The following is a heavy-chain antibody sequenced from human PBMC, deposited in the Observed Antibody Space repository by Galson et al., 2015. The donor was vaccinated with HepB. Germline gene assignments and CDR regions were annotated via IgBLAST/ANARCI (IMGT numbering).Heavy chain of an antibody. CDR2: INEDGSER. Sequence: SLRLSCAASGFTFSGYWMSWVRQAPGKGLEWVANINEDGSERHYVDSVKGRFIISRDNAKSSLYLQLNSVRAEDTAVYYCATGTFWGQGTLVPVSS. CDR3: ATGTF. CDR1: GFTFSGYW. V-gene: IGHV3-7*01. J-gene: IGHJ4*02.